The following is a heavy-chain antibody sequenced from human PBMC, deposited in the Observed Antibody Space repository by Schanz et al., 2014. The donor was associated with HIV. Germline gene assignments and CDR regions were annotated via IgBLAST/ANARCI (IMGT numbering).Heavy chain of an antibody. V-gene: IGHV3-30-3*01. J-gene: IGHJ4*02. CDR1: GFTLSNSA. D-gene: IGHD4-17*01. CDR2: ISFDGSNK. Sequence: LLESGGGLVQPGGSLRLSCAASGFTLSNSAMHWVRQAPGKGLEWVAIISFDGSNKYYADSVKGRFTISRDNSKNTLYLQMNSLRGEDTAVYYCATAAVTDYSDNWGQGTLVTVSS. CDR3: ATAAVTDYSDN.